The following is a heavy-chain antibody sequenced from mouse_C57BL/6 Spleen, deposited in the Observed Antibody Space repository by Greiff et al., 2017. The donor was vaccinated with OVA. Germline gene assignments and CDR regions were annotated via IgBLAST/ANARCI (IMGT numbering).Heavy chain of an antibody. CDR2: IDPSDSYT. Sequence: VQLQQPGAELVKPGASVKLSCKASGYTFTSYWMQWVKQRPGQGLEWIGEIDPSDSYTNYNQKFKGKATLTVDTSSSTAYMQLSSLTSEDSAVYYCARRSDDGYPYYFDYWGQGTTLTVSS. CDR3: ARRSDDGYPYYFDY. D-gene: IGHD2-3*01. V-gene: IGHV1-50*01. CDR1: GYTFTSYW. J-gene: IGHJ2*01.